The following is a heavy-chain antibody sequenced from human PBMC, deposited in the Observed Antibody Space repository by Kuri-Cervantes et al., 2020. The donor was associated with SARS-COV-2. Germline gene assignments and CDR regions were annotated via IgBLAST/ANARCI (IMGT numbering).Heavy chain of an antibody. J-gene: IGHJ4*02. Sequence: ESLKISCSVSSGSISTFYWSWIRQFPGKRLEWIGYVYYTGVAKYTPSLKSRVTMSVDTSKNQFSLRLSSVTPADTAIYSCARGRPLVDYWGQGTLVTVSS. V-gene: IGHV4-59*01. CDR2: VYYTGVA. CDR3: ARGRPLVDY. CDR1: SGSISTFY.